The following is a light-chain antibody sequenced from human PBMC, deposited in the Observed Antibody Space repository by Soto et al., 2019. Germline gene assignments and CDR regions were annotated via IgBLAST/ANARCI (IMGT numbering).Light chain of an antibody. CDR3: NSYLAGSNV. Sequence: QSVLTQPPSASGSPGQSVTISCTGTSSDVGKYDYVSWFQHHPGQAPKLIIYEVTKRPSGVPDRFSGSKSGSTASLTVSGLQTEDEADYYCNSYLAGSNVFGTGTKLTVL. CDR2: EVT. V-gene: IGLV2-8*01. J-gene: IGLJ1*01. CDR1: SSDVGKYDY.